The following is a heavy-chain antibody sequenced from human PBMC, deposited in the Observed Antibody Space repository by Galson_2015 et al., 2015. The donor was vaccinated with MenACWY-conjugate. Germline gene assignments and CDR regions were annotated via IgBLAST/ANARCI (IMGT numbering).Heavy chain of an antibody. CDR2: INAGDGNT. J-gene: IGHJ4*02. CDR3: ARGIILYDSSGPDDY. CDR1: GYTFTSYA. Sequence: SVKVSCKASGYTFTSYAMHWVRQAPGQRLEWMGWINAGDGNTKYSQKFQGRVTITRDTSASTAYMELSSLRSEDTAVYYCARGIILYDSSGPDDYWGQGTLVTVSS. D-gene: IGHD3-22*01. V-gene: IGHV1-3*01.